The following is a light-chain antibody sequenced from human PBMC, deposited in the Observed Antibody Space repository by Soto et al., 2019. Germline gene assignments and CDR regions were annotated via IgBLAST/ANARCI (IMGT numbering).Light chain of an antibody. Sequence: SAPTQPAPVSGSPGQSITISLPGTNSEVGSYNLVSWYQQHPGKAPKLMIYEVSKRPSGVSNRFSGSKSGNTASLTISGLQAEDEADYYCCSYAGSSTPLIFGTGTKVTVL. CDR1: NSEVGSYNL. V-gene: IGLV2-23*02. CDR2: EVS. J-gene: IGLJ1*01. CDR3: CSYAGSSTPLI.